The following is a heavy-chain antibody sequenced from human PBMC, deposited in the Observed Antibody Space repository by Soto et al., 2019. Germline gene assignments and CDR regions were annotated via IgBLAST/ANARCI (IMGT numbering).Heavy chain of an antibody. Sequence: GASVKVSCKASGYTFTSYAMHWVRQAPGQRLEWMGWINAGNGNTKYSQKFQGRVTITRDTSASTAYMELSSLRSEDTAVYYCARVSGKFSIFGVVIPSHFDDWGQGSLVTVPS. D-gene: IGHD3-3*01. CDR1: GYTFTSYA. J-gene: IGHJ4*02. CDR2: INAGNGNT. CDR3: ARVSGKFSIFGVVIPSHFDD. V-gene: IGHV1-3*01.